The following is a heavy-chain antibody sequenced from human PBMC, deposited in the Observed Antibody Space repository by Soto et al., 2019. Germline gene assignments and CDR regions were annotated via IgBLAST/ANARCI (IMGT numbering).Heavy chain of an antibody. V-gene: IGHV5-51*01. CDR2: IFPGDSDT. D-gene: IGHD5-12*01. J-gene: IGHJ4*02. CDR3: ARLVDGYPGY. CDR1: GYTFISQW. Sequence: GESLKISCKGSGYTFISQWIGWVRQKPGKGLEWMGLIFPGDSDTRYSPSFQGQVTISADKSISTAFLQWSSLKASDTAMYYCARLVDGYPGYWGQGTLVTVSS.